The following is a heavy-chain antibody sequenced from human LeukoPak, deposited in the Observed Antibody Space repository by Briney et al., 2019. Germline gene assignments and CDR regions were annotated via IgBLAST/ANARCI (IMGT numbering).Heavy chain of an antibody. CDR1: GYTFTGYY. D-gene: IGHD6-13*01. CDR3: ARGTRSSSIMFDP. Sequence: GASVKVSCKASGYTFTGYYMHWVRQAPGQGLEWMGWMNPNSGNTGYAQKFQGRVTMTRNTSISTAYMELSSLRSEDTAVYYCARGTRSSSIMFDPWGQGTLVTVSS. J-gene: IGHJ5*02. CDR2: MNPNSGNT. V-gene: IGHV1-8*02.